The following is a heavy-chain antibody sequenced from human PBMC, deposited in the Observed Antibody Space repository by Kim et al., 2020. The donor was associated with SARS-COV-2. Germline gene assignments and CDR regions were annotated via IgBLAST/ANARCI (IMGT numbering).Heavy chain of an antibody. CDR3: AKGALRITMLVVVGDWYFDL. Sequence: GGSLRLSCAASGFTFSGYAMTWVRQAPGKGLEWVSGISGSGGSTNYEDSVKGRFTISRDNSKNTLFLQMNSMRAEDTAVYYCAKGALRITMLVVVGDWYFDLWGRGTLVTVSS. V-gene: IGHV3-23*01. CDR2: ISGSGGST. J-gene: IGHJ2*01. CDR1: GFTFSGYA. D-gene: IGHD3-22*01.